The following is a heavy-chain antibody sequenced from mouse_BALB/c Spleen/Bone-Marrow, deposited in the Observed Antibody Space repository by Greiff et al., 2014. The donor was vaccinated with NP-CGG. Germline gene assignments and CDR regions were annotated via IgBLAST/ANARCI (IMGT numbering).Heavy chain of an antibody. J-gene: IGHJ2*01. V-gene: IGHV14-3*02. CDR2: IDPANGNT. D-gene: IGHD1-2*01. CDR1: GFNIKDTY. CDR3: ARYYYGYYFDY. Sequence: QLQQSGAELVKPGASVKLSCTASGFNIKDTYMHWVKQRPEQGLEWIGRIDPANGNTKYDPKFQDKATITADTSSNTAYLQLSSLTSEDTAVYYCARYYYGYYFDYWGQGTTLTVSS.